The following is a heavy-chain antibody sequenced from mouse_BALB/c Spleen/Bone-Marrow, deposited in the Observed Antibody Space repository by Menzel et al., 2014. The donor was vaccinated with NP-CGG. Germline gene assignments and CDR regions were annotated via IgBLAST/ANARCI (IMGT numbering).Heavy chain of an antibody. Sequence: VQLQQSGGGLVQPGGSLRLSCATSGFTFTDYYMNWVRQPPGTALEWLGFIRNKANGYTTEYSASVKSRFTISRDNSQNILYLQMNTLRADDSATYYCARDKGRVFFDYWGQGTTLTVSS. J-gene: IGHJ2*01. CDR2: IRNKANGYTT. CDR1: GFTFTDYY. V-gene: IGHV7-3*02. CDR3: ARDKGRVFFDY.